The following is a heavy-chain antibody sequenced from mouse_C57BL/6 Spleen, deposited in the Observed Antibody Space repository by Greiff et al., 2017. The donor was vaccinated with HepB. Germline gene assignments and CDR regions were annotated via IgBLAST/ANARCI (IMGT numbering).Heavy chain of an antibody. CDR3: ARQPSGIWDAMDY. CDR1: GYTFTSYW. V-gene: IGHV1-64*01. CDR2: IHPNSGST. Sequence: VQLQQSGAELVKPGASVKLSCKASGYTFTSYWMHWVKQRPGQGLEWIGMIHPNSGSTNYNEKFKSKATLTVDKSSSTAYMQRSSLTSGDSAVYYCARQPSGIWDAMDYLGQGTSVTVSS. J-gene: IGHJ4*01. D-gene: IGHD4-1*01.